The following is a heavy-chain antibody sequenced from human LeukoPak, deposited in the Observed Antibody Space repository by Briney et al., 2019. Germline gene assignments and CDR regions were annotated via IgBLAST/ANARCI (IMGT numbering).Heavy chain of an antibody. CDR2: ISGSGGST. V-gene: IGHV3-23*01. D-gene: IGHD6-13*01. Sequence: GGSLRLSCAASGFTFSSYAMSWVRQAPGKGLEWVSAISGSGGSTYYADSVKGRFTISRDNSKNTLYLQMNSLRAEDTAVYYCAKREYSSSWYGPYYYYGMDVWGQGTTVTVSS. J-gene: IGHJ6*02. CDR1: GFTFSSYA. CDR3: AKREYSSSWYGPYYYYGMDV.